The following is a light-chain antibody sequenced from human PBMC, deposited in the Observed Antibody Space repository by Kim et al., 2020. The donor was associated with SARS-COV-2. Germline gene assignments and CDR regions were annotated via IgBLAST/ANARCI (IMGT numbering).Light chain of an antibody. V-gene: IGKV1-27*01. CDR1: QDITNS. CDR3: QQYESVPVT. J-gene: IGKJ1*01. Sequence: ASVGDRVTITCRASQDITNSLAWYQQKPGKAPKLLIYAASALQSGDPSRFSGCGSGTEFTLTISSLQPEDVATYYCQQYESVPVTFGQGTKVDIK. CDR2: AAS.